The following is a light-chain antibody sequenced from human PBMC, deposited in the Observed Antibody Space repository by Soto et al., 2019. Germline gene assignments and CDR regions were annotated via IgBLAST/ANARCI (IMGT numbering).Light chain of an antibody. V-gene: IGLV4-69*01. Sequence: QPVLTQSPSASASLGASVKLTCTLSSGHSSYAIAWHQQQPEKGPRYLMRVNSDGRHIKGDGIPDSFSGSSSGAARSLTISRVQYEAEADYHCQTCSAGTVVFGGGTKLTVL. CDR2: VNSDGRH. J-gene: IGLJ2*01. CDR3: QTCSAGTVV. CDR1: SGHSSYA.